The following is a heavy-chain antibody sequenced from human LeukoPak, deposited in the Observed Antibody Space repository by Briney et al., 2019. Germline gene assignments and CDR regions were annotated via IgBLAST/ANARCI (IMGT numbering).Heavy chain of an antibody. J-gene: IGHJ4*02. CDR3: ARANYDSRFGKYYFDY. D-gene: IGHD3-22*01. CDR1: GYSISSGYS. CDR2: TYHSGST. V-gene: IGHV4-38-2*01. Sequence: PSETLSLTCAVSGYSISSGYSWGWIRQPPGRGLEWIGTTYHSGSTYYNPSLKSRVTISVDTSKNQFSLKLSSVTAADTAVYYCARANYDSRFGKYYFDYWGQGALVTVSS.